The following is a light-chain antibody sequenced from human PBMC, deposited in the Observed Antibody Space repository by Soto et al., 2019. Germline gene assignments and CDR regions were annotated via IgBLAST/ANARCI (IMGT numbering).Light chain of an antibody. CDR3: QQRSNWPPT. J-gene: IGKJ4*01. CDR2: DAS. CDR1: QSVSSY. V-gene: IGKV3-11*01. Sequence: EILLTQSPATLSLSPGERATLSCRASQSVSSYLAWYQQKPGQAPRLLIYDASNGATGIPARFSGSGSGTDFTLTISSLEPEDFAVYYCQQRSNWPPTFGGGTKVEIK.